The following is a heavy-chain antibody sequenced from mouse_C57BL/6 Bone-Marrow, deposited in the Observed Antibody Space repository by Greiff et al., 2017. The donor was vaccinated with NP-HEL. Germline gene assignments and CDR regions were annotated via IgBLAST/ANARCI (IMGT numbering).Heavy chain of an antibody. D-gene: IGHD1-1*01. CDR2: IDPSDSYT. CDR1: GYTFTTYW. CDR3: ARKAYYCRSYGFAY. J-gene: IGHJ3*01. Sequence: QVQLQQPGAELVKPGASVKLSCKASGYTFTTYWMQWVKQRPGQGLEWIGEIDPSDSYTKYNQKFKGKATLTVDTSSSTAYIQLSSLTSEDSAVYYCARKAYYCRSYGFAYWGQGTLVTVSA. V-gene: IGHV1-50*01.